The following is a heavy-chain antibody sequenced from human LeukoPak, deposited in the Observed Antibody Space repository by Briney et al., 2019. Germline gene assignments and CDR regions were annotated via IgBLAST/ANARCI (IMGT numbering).Heavy chain of an antibody. CDR3: ARGLAAAGTGIDY. V-gene: IGHV4-34*01. D-gene: IGHD6-13*01. CDR1: GGSFSAYY. Sequence: PSETLSLTCAVYGGSFSAYYWSWICQPPGKGLEWIGEINHSGSTNYNPSLKSRVTISIDTSKNQFSLKLSSVTAADTAVYYCARGLAAAGTGIDYWGQGTLVTVSS. CDR2: INHSGST. J-gene: IGHJ4*02.